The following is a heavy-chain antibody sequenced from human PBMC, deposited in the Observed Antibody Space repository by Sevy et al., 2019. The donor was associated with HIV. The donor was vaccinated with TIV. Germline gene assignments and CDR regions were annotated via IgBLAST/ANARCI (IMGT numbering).Heavy chain of an antibody. CDR3: AREGPRIAQFDN. J-gene: IGHJ4*02. CDR2: IYFSGSA. Sequence: SETLSLTCTVSGASISSNTYYWGWIRQPPGKDLDWIGSIYFSGSAYYNPSLKGRVTISVDTSKNQFSLKVRSVTATDTAVYHCAREGPRIAQFDNWGQGTLVTVSS. V-gene: IGHV4-39*02. CDR1: GASISSNTYY. D-gene: IGHD6-13*01.